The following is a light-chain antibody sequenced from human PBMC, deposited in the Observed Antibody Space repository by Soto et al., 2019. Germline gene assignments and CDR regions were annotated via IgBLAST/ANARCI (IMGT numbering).Light chain of an antibody. Sequence: EIVLTQSASTLSLSPGERATLSCRASQSVIRYLAWYQQRTGQAPRLLIYDASYRATGIPARFSGSGYGTDFNLTISSLETEDFAVYYCQHRFNWPWTFGQGTKVDIK. V-gene: IGKV3-11*01. J-gene: IGKJ1*01. CDR2: DAS. CDR1: QSVIRY. CDR3: QHRFNWPWT.